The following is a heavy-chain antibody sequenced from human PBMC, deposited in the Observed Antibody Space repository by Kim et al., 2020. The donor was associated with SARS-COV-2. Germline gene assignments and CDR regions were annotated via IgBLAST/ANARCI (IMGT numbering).Heavy chain of an antibody. CDR1: GFPFDDFW. CDR3: ARVPNKEGGSYVGYSYYGMDV. J-gene: IGHJ6*02. CDR2: ISREGREK. V-gene: IGHV3-7*03. Sequence: GGSLRLSCVASGFPFDDFWMNWVRQIPGKGLEWVAKISREGREKSYVASVRGRFAISRDNVKNSLFLQMNSLRVDDTAIYYCARVPNKEGGSYVGYSYYGMDVWGQGTTVTVSS. D-gene: IGHD5-18*01.